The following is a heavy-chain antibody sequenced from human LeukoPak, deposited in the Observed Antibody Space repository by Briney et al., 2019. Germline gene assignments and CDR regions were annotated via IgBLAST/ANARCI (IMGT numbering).Heavy chain of an antibody. D-gene: IGHD3-22*01. CDR3: AKSWNYDSSGYYYPSLYDY. Sequence: GGSLRLSCAASGFTFSSYWMHWVRQAPGKGLVWVSSFSFNGESTYYADSVKGRFTISRDNSKNTLYLQMNSLRAEDTAVYYCAKSWNYDSSGYYYPSLYDYWGQGTLVTVSS. V-gene: IGHV3-23*01. CDR1: GFTFSSYW. J-gene: IGHJ4*02. CDR2: FSFNGEST.